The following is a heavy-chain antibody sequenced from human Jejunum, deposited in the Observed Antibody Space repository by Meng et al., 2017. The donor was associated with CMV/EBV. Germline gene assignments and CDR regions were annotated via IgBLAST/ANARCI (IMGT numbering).Heavy chain of an antibody. CDR2: ISAYDGNT. CDR3: ARLVVVTSISGPRWFDP. CDR1: GYSFTGYA. J-gene: IGHJ5*02. Sequence: QVQLGQPGAEVKKPGASVKVSCKASGYSFTGYAISWVRQAPGQGLEWMGWISAYDGNTNYAQKFQGRVTMATDTSTSTTYMELRSLKSDDTAVYFCARLVVVTSISGPRWFDPWGQGTLVTVSS. V-gene: IGHV1-18*01. D-gene: IGHD2-21*02.